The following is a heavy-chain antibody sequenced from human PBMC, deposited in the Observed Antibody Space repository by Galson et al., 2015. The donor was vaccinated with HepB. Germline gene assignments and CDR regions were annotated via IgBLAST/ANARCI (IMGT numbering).Heavy chain of an antibody. CDR3: ARDGDFVVVVAATYFRSVHGMDV. Sequence: SLRLSCAASGFTFSSYSMNWVRQAPGKGLEWVSYISSSSSTIYYADSVKGRFTISGDNAKNSLYLQMNSLRAEDTAVYYCARDGDFVVVVAATYFRSVHGMDVWGQGTTVTVSS. CDR2: ISSSSSTI. V-gene: IGHV3-48*04. CDR1: GFTFSSYS. J-gene: IGHJ6*02. D-gene: IGHD2-15*01.